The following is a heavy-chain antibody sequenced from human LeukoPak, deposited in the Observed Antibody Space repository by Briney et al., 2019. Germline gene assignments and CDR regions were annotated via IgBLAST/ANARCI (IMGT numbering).Heavy chain of an antibody. V-gene: IGHV3-23*01. Sequence: GGSLRLSCAASGFTFSNHVMIWVRQAPGKGLEWVSGITASGDSTYYADSVEGRFTMSRDNSKNTLYLQMNSLRAEDTAVYYCARLLAGSGYARDAFDIWGQGTMVTVSS. CDR1: GFTFSNHV. CDR3: ARLLAGSGYARDAFDI. J-gene: IGHJ3*02. CDR2: ITASGDST. D-gene: IGHD3-22*01.